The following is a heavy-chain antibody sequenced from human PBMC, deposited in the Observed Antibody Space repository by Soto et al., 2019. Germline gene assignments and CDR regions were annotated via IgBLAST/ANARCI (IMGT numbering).Heavy chain of an antibody. J-gene: IGHJ4*02. Sequence: PSETLSLTCTVSGGSICSGDHHYGWIRQPPGKGLEWIGSFHHSGSTNYNPSLKSRVTIPVDTSKNQFSLKLSSVTAADTAVYYCERQGVTGIMACWGQGTLVSVSS. CDR1: GGSICSGDHH. CDR2: FHHSGST. V-gene: IGHV4-39*01. D-gene: IGHD2-21*02. CDR3: ERQGVTGIMAC.